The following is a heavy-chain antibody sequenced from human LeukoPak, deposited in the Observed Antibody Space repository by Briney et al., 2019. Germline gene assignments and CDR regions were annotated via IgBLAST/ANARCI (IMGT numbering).Heavy chain of an antibody. D-gene: IGHD6-13*01. Sequence: ASVKVSCKASGYTFTSYGISWVRQAPGQGLEWMGRISAYNGNTNYAQKLQGRVTMTTDTSTSTAYMELRSLRSDDTAVYYCARDLSVAAAGTEDYWGQGTLVTVSS. CDR3: ARDLSVAAAGTEDY. V-gene: IGHV1-18*04. CDR1: GYTFTSYG. CDR2: ISAYNGNT. J-gene: IGHJ4*02.